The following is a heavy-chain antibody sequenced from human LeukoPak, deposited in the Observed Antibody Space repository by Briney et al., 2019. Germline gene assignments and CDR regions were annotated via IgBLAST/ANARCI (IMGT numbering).Heavy chain of an antibody. D-gene: IGHD1-1*01. V-gene: IGHV4-38-2*01. Sequence: SETLSLTCAVSGYSISSGYYWGWIRHPPGKGLEWIGSIYHSGNTYYNPSLKSRVTISVDTSKNQFSLRLSSVTAADTAVYYCARQASWSPSGGNWFDPWGQGTLVTVSS. CDR3: ARQASWSPSGGNWFDP. CDR1: GYSISSGYY. CDR2: IYHSGNT. J-gene: IGHJ5*02.